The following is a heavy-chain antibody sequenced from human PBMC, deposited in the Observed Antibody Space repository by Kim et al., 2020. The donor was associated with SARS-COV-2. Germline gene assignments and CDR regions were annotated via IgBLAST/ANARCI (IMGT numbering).Heavy chain of an antibody. J-gene: IGHJ4*02. Sequence: SETLSLTCTVSGGSISTYYWNWLRQPAGKGLEWIGRIYSSGSTNYNPSLKSRVTMSVDTSQKQFSLKLNSVSAADTAIYYCARGRFLEWSPLDSWGQGS. CDR3: ARGRFLEWSPLDS. CDR2: IYSSGST. D-gene: IGHD3-3*01. CDR1: GGSISTYY. V-gene: IGHV4-4*07.